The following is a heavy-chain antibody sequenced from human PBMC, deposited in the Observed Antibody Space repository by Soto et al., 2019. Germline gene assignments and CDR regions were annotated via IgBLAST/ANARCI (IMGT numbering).Heavy chain of an antibody. V-gene: IGHV3-53*01. Sequence: GGSLRLSCAASGFTFSSYEMNWVRQAPGKGLEWVSVLYRGGSRYYADSVKGRFTISRDNSKSILYLQTNSLRAEDTAVYYCARDFKDLTNFYYYGMDLWGQGTTVTVSS. CDR1: GFTFSSYE. D-gene: IGHD3-9*01. CDR2: LYRGGSR. J-gene: IGHJ6*02. CDR3: ARDFKDLTNFYYYGMDL.